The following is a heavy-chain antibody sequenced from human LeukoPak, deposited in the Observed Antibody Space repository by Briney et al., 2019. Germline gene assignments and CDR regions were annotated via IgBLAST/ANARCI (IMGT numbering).Heavy chain of an antibody. CDR3: ARQGVGPRSFDP. CDR1: GYTFTSYD. V-gene: IGHV1-8*01. CDR2: MNPNSGNT. D-gene: IGHD1-26*01. J-gene: IGHJ5*02. Sequence: ASVKVSCKASGYTFTSYDINWVRQATGQGLEWMGWMNPNSGNTGYAQKFQGRVTMTRNTSISTAYMELGSLRSEDTAVYYCARQGVGPRSFDPWGQGTLVTVSP.